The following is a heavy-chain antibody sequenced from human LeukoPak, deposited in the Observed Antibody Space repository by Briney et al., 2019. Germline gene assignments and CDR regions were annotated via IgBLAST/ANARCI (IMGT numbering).Heavy chain of an antibody. Sequence: SVKVSCKASGGTFSSYAISWVRQAPGQGLEWMGGIIPIFGTANYAQKFQGRVTITTDESTSTAYMELRSLRSDDTAVYYCARGGYCSGGSCYRNTYYYYYYMDVWGKGTTVTVSS. D-gene: IGHD2-15*01. J-gene: IGHJ6*03. CDR2: IIPIFGTA. CDR1: GGTFSSYA. CDR3: ARGGYCSGGSCYRNTYYYYYYMDV. V-gene: IGHV1-69*05.